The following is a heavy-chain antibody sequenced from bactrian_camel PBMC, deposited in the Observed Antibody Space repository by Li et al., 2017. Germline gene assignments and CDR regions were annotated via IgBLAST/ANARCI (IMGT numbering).Heavy chain of an antibody. CDR1: GLTFSSYW. J-gene: IGHJ6*01. D-gene: IGHD6*01. V-gene: IGHV3S1*01. CDR3: ANYSYGGYGSFTS. Sequence: HVQLVESGGGSVQPGGSVSLSCAASGLTFSSYWVYWVRQAPGKGLDCISSINSGGVSTHYADSVKGRFTISRDSTKNSVHLQMRSLNPEDTAMYYCANYSYGGYGSFTSWGQGTQVTVS. CDR2: INSGGVST.